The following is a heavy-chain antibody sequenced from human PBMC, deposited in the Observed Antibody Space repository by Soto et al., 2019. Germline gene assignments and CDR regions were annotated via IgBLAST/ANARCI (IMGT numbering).Heavy chain of an antibody. CDR1: GGSISSSSYY. Sequence: SETLSLTCTVSGGSISSSSYYWGWIRQPPGKGLEWIGSIYYSGSTYYNPSLKSRVTISVDASKNQFSLKLSSVTAADTAVYYCARQALSVIVVVPALNWFDPWGQGTLVTVSS. V-gene: IGHV4-39*01. CDR3: ARQALSVIVVVPALNWFDP. J-gene: IGHJ5*02. CDR2: IYYSGST. D-gene: IGHD2-2*01.